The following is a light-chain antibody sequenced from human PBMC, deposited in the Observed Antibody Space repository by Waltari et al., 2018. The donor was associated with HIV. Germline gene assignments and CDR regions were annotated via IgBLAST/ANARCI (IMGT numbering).Light chain of an antibody. V-gene: IGKV4-1*01. CDR2: CAS. CDR3: QHYYSVPYP. CDR1: RSVFYKSDYSDY. J-gene: IGKJ2*01. Sequence: DIVMTQSVDSLSVSLGERATITCKSSRSVFYKSDYSDYLAWYQQEEGQPPKLRIYCASSRVSGVPARFTGPGSGTHFSLTIRSLQAEDLAVYFCQHYYSVPYPFGQGPKLEI.